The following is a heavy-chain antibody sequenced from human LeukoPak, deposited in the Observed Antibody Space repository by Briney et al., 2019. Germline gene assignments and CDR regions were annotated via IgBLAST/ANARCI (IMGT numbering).Heavy chain of an antibody. V-gene: IGHV3-21*04. CDR2: ISSSSSYI. CDR1: GFTFSSYS. D-gene: IGHD3-10*01. Sequence: AGGSLRLSCAASGFTFSSYSMNWVRQAPGRGLEWVSSISSSSSYIYYADSVKGRFTISRDNAKNSLYLQMNSLRAEDTAVYYCARAMYYYGSGSYPFDYWGQGTLVTVSS. CDR3: ARAMYYYGSGSYPFDY. J-gene: IGHJ4*02.